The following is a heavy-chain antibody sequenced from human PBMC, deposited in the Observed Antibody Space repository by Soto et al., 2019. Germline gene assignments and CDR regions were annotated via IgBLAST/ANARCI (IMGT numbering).Heavy chain of an antibody. Sequence: SVKVSCKASGGTFSSYAISWVRQAPGQGLEWMGGIIPIFGTANYAQKFQGRVTITADESTSTAYMELSSLRSEDTAVYYCARAPAEYYDFWSGLTPGYFDYWGQGTLVTVSS. J-gene: IGHJ4*02. D-gene: IGHD3-3*01. CDR1: GGTFSSYA. V-gene: IGHV1-69*13. CDR2: IIPIFGTA. CDR3: ARAPAEYYDFWSGLTPGYFDY.